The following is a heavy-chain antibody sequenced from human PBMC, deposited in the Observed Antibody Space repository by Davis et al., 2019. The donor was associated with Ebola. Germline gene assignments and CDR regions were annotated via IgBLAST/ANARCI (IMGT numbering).Heavy chain of an antibody. CDR2: IDWDDDK. V-gene: IGHV2-70*11. J-gene: IGHJ6*02. D-gene: IGHD4-17*01. CDR3: ARDTVDSYYYYGMDV. Sequence: SGPTLVKPTQTLTLTCTFPGFSLSTSGMCVSWIRQPPGKALEWLARIDWDDDKYYSTSLKTRLTISKDTSKNQVVLTMTNMDPVDTATYYCARDTVDSYYYYGMDVWGQGTTVTVSS. CDR1: GFSLSTSGMC.